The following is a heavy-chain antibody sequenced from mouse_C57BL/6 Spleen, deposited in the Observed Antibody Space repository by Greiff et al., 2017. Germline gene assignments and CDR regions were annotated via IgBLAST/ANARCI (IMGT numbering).Heavy chain of an antibody. CDR2: IHPNSGST. V-gene: IGHV1-64*01. CDR3: ARASLYYDYDDYAMDY. J-gene: IGHJ4*01. CDR1: GYTFTSYW. D-gene: IGHD2-4*01. Sequence: QVQLKQSGAELVKPGASVKLSCKASGYTFTSYWMHWVKQRPGQGLEWIGMIHPNSGSTNYNEKFKSKATLTVDKSSSTAYMQLSSLTSEDSAVYYCARASLYYDYDDYAMDYWGQGTSVTVSS.